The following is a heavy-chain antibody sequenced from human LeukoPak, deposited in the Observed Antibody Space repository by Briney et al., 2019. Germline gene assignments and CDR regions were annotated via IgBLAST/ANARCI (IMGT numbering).Heavy chain of an antibody. Sequence: PSETLSLTCTVSGGSISSYYWSWIRQPAGKGLEWIGRIYTSGSTNYNPSLKSRVTMSVDTSKNQFSLKLSSVTAADTAVYYCARDGWLGVYYYYMDVWGKGTTVTISS. D-gene: IGHD5-12*01. CDR3: ARDGWLGVYYYYMDV. CDR1: GGSISSYY. J-gene: IGHJ6*03. CDR2: IYTSGST. V-gene: IGHV4-4*07.